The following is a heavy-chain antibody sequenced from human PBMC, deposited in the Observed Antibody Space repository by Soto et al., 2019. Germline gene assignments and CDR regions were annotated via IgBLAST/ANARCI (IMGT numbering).Heavy chain of an antibody. J-gene: IGHJ4*02. Sequence: GGSLRLSCAASGFTFSSYAMSWVRQAPGKGLEWVSSISSSSTNIYYADSVKGRFTISRDNAKNSLYLQMNSLRDEDTAVYYCARTETNYDILTGYFDYWGQGTLVTVS. D-gene: IGHD3-9*01. CDR2: ISSSSTNI. CDR3: ARTETNYDILTGYFDY. V-gene: IGHV3-21*01. CDR1: GFTFSSYA.